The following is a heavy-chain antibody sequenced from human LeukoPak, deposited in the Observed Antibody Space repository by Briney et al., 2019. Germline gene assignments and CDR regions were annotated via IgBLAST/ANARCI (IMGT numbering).Heavy chain of an antibody. Sequence: GASVKVSCKASGYTFTSYGISWVRQAPGQGLEWMGWISAYNGNTNYAQKLQGRVTMTTDASTSTAYMELRSLRSDDTAVYYCAREAAAGTSYYYMDVWGKGTTVTISS. CDR1: GYTFTSYG. D-gene: IGHD6-13*01. V-gene: IGHV1-18*01. CDR2: ISAYNGNT. CDR3: AREAAAGTSYYYMDV. J-gene: IGHJ6*03.